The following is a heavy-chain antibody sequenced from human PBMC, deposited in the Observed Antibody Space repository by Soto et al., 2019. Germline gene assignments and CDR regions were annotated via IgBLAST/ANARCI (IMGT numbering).Heavy chain of an antibody. CDR3: AIFTYYYDCSGDYPWYFDY. V-gene: IGHV4-34*01. D-gene: IGHD3-22*01. J-gene: IGHJ4*02. Sequence: SETLSLTCAVYGGLFGGYYWSWTRQPPGKVLEWIGEINHSVSTNYNPSLKSRFTISVDTSKKQLSLKLSSVTASDTAGYYCAIFTYYYDCSGDYPWYFDYWGQGTLVTVSS. CDR1: GGLFGGYY. CDR2: INHSVST.